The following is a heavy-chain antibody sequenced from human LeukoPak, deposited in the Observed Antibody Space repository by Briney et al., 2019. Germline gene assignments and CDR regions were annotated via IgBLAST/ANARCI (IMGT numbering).Heavy chain of an antibody. CDR3: AKVTYDYVWGSYES. Sequence: PGGSLRLSCVASGFTFRSYVLSWVRQAPGKGLEWVSALSGSGESTYYADAVKGRFTVSRDNSKNTVYLQMNGLRAEDTAVYRCAKVTYDYVWGSYESWGQGSLVTVSS. CDR2: LSGSGEST. CDR1: GFTFRSYV. V-gene: IGHV3-23*01. D-gene: IGHD3-16*01. J-gene: IGHJ4*02.